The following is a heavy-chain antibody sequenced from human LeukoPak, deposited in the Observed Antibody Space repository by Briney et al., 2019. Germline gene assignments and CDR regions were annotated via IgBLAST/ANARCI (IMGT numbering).Heavy chain of an antibody. D-gene: IGHD3-3*01. CDR2: INTSGGST. CDR3: ASNYTQQGLYFWSPWGAGHMDV. CDR1: GYTFTSYY. J-gene: IGHJ6*03. V-gene: IGHV1-46*01. Sequence: GASVKLSCTASGYTFTSYYMHWGRQAPGQGLEWMGIINTSGGSTSYAHKFQGRVTMTRDMSTSTVYMELSSLRSEDTAVYYCASNYTQQGLYFWSPWGAGHMDVWGKGTTVTVSS.